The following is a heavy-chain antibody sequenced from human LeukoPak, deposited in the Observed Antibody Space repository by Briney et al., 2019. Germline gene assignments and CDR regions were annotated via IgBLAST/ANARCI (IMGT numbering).Heavy chain of an antibody. CDR1: GGSISSGSYY. CDR2: IYTSGST. Sequence: SQTLSLTCTVSGGSISSGSYYWSWIRQPAGKGLEWIGRIYTSGSTNYNPSLKSRVTISVDTSKNQFSLKLSSVTAADTAVYYCARDGRAGSLFAYWGQGTLVTVSS. J-gene: IGHJ4*02. CDR3: ARDGRAGSLFAY. D-gene: IGHD6-19*01. V-gene: IGHV4-61*02.